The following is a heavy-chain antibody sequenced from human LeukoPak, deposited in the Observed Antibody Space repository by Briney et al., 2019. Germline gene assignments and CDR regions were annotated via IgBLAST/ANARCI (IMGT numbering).Heavy chain of an antibody. D-gene: IGHD6-19*01. J-gene: IGHJ4*02. CDR3: ARGRRGWALDY. V-gene: IGHV3-11*05. Sequence: GGSLRLSYAASGFTFSDYYMSWIRQAPGKGLECVSYISSGSTYTNYADSVKGRFTISRDNAKNSLILQMNSLRAEDTALYYCARGRRGWALDYWGQGTLVTVSS. CDR1: GFTFSDYY. CDR2: ISSGSTYT.